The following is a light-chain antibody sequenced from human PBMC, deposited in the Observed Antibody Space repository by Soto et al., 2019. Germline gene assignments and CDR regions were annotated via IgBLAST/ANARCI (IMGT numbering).Light chain of an antibody. CDR2: EVS. J-gene: IGLJ1*01. CDR3: SSYTSSSTYL. V-gene: IGLV2-14*03. CDR1: SSDVGAYNY. Sequence: QSVLTQPASVSGSPGQSITISCTGTSSDVGAYNYVSWYQQHPDKAPKLMIYEVSHRPSGVSDRFSGSKYDNTASLTISGLHTEDEADYYCSSYTSSSTYLFGTGTKVTVL.